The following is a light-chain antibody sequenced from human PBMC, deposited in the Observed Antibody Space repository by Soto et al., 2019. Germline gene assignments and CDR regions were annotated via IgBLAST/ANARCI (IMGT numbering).Light chain of an antibody. J-gene: IGKJ1*01. CDR3: QQYYSTLWT. CDR1: HSVFYSSNNKDY. Sequence: DTVMTQSPAAMAVSLGEAATINFKSSHSVFYSSNNKDYLAWYQQKQGQPPKXXIYWASTRESGVPDRFSGSGYGTDVNLTISSLQAADVAVYYCQQYYSTLWTFGQGTKVDIK. CDR2: WAS. V-gene: IGKV4-1*01.